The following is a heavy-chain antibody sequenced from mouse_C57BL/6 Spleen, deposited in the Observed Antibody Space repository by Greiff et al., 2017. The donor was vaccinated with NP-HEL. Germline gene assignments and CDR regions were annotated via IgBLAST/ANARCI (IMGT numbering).Heavy chain of an antibody. CDR3: ARALYSNYDYAMDY. V-gene: IGHV5-4*03. D-gene: IGHD2-5*01. J-gene: IGHJ4*01. CDR1: GFTFSSYA. CDR2: ISAGGSYT. Sequence: EVKLVESGGGLVKPGGSLKLSCAASGFTFSSYAMSWVRQTPEKRLEWVATISAGGSYTYYTDNVKGRFTISRDNAKNNLYLQMSHLTSEDTAMYYCARALYSNYDYAMDYWGQGTSVTVSS.